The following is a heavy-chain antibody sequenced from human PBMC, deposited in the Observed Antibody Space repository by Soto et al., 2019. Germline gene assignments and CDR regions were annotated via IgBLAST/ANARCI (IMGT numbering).Heavy chain of an antibody. CDR2: IKSKTDSGTT. J-gene: IGHJ4*01. V-gene: IGHV3-15*01. CDR1: GFTFTKAW. D-gene: IGHD6-19*01. Sequence: GGSLRLSCVASGFTFTKAWMSWVRQAPGKGLECVGRIKSKTDSGTTDYAAPVSGRFTISRDDSRNTLYLQMSSPKTEDTAVYYCTTDPWGNSGFDYLGQGILVTVSS. CDR3: TTDPWGNSGFDY.